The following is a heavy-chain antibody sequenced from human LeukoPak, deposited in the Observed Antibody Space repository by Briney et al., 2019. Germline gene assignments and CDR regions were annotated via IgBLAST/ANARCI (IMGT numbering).Heavy chain of an antibody. D-gene: IGHD5-18*01. J-gene: IGHJ4*02. V-gene: IGHV3-33*01. CDR3: ARERGYSQKHFDY. CDR2: IWYDGSNK. CDR1: GFTFSSYG. Sequence: GGSPRLSCAASGFTFSSYGMHWVRQAPGKGLEWVAVIWYDGSNKYYADSVKGRFTISRDNSKNTLYLQMNSLRAEDTAVYYCARERGYSQKHFDYWGQGTLVTVSS.